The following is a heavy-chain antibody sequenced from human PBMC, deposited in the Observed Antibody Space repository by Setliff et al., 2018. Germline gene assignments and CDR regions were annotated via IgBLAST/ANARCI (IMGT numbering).Heavy chain of an antibody. CDR3: VASPSNKNGHFEY. V-gene: IGHV1-69*06. Sequence: SVKVSCKASGDTFNTYTLSWVRQAPGQGLEWMGGIIPLLETVKYAQKFQGRLTITADKSTSTGYMELSSLTSEDTAMYFCVASPSNKNGHFEYWGQGTLVTVSS. J-gene: IGHJ4*02. CDR2: IIPLLETV. CDR1: GDTFNTYT.